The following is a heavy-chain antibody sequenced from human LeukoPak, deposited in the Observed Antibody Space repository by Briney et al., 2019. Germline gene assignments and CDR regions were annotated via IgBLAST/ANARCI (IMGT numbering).Heavy chain of an antibody. CDR2: IYYSGST. V-gene: IGHV4-59*01. Sequence: TSETLSLTCAVYGGSFSGYYWSWIRQPPGKGLEWIGYIYYSGSTNYNPSLKSRVTISVDTSKNQFSLKLSSVTAADTAVYYCARYTRRFQSSYFDYWGQGTLVTVSS. J-gene: IGHJ4*02. CDR1: GGSFSGYY. D-gene: IGHD3-3*01. CDR3: ARYTRRFQSSYFDY.